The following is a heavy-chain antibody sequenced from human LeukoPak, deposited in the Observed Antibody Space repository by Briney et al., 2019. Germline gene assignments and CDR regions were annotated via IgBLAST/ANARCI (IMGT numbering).Heavy chain of an antibody. CDR2: IIPIFGTA. CDR1: GGTFSSYA. V-gene: IGHV1-69*05. CDR3: ARATRFLEWLSIYYFDY. D-gene: IGHD3-3*01. J-gene: IGHJ4*02. Sequence: SVKVSCKASGGTFSSYAISWVRQAPGQGLEWMGGIIPIFGTANYAQKLQGRVTMTTDTSTSTAYMELRSLRSDDTAVYYCARATRFLEWLSIYYFDYWGRGTLVTVSS.